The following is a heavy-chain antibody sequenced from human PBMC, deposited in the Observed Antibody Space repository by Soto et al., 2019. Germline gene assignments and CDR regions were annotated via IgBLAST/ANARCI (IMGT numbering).Heavy chain of an antibody. CDR2: IHHSGRT. Sequence: PSETLSLTCTVSGASITSDDWSWIRQPPGMGLEGIGHIHHSGRTKYNPPLRSRATMSVDTPTNHFSPQFSSVSAEDTAVYYCARTEDSGGRRNGEWFAAWGQGILVTVSS. J-gene: IGHJ5*02. V-gene: IGHV4-59*08. CDR3: ARTEDSGGRRNGEWFAA. D-gene: IGHD2-8*01. CDR1: GASITSDD.